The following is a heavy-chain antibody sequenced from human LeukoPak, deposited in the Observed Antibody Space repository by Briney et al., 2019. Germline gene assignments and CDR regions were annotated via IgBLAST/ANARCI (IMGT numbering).Heavy chain of an antibody. V-gene: IGHV3-23*01. J-gene: IGHJ4*02. CDR1: GFTFSSYA. Sequence: GGSLRLSCAASGFTFSSYAMSWVRQAPGKGLEWVSGISGSSGSTYYADSVKGRFTISRDNSKNTLYLQMNSLTAEDTAVYYCAKDQRIYYGSGSPPDYWGQGTLATVSS. D-gene: IGHD3-10*01. CDR2: ISGSSGST. CDR3: AKDQRIYYGSGSPPDY.